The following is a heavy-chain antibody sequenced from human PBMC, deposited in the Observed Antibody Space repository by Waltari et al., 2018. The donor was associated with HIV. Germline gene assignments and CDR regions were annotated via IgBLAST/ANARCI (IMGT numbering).Heavy chain of an antibody. CDR2: IKTKGDGGAT. D-gene: IGHD3-10*01. CDR3: TSEEDYGSGSHFDY. V-gene: IGHV3-15*01. J-gene: IGHJ4*02. Sequence: EVQLVESGGDLLKPGGCLRLSCAASGFTLNSVWMSWVRQAPGKGLEWGGRIKTKGDGGATDYAAAVKGRFTSSRDDSKNTVYLQMNSLKIEDTAVYYCTSEEDYGSGSHFDYWGQGTLVTVSS. CDR1: GFTLNSVW.